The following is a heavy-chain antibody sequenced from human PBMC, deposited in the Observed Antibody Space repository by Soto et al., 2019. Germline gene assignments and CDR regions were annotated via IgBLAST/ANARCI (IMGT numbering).Heavy chain of an antibody. CDR2: FDPEDGET. CDR3: ATKAVYWNYRSTQGEFGY. CDR1: GYTLTELS. Sequence: GASVKVSCKVSGYTLTELSMHWVRQAPGKGLEWMGGFDPEDGETIYAQKFQGRVTMTEDTSTDTAYMELSSLRSEDTAVYYCATKAVYWNYRSTQGEFGYWGQGTLVTVSS. D-gene: IGHD1-7*01. V-gene: IGHV1-24*01. J-gene: IGHJ4*02.